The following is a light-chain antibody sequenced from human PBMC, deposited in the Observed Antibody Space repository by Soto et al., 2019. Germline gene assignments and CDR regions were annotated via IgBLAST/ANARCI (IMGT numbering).Light chain of an antibody. Sequence: QSVLTQPPSASGSPGQSVTISCTGTISDIGDYDYVSWYQQHPDKAPKLIIYEVNKRPSGVPDRFSGSKSGNTASLTISGLRAEDEADYYCCSFAGSYTYVFGTGTKLTVL. CDR2: EVN. V-gene: IGLV2-8*01. CDR3: CSFAGSYTYV. CDR1: ISDIGDYDY. J-gene: IGLJ1*01.